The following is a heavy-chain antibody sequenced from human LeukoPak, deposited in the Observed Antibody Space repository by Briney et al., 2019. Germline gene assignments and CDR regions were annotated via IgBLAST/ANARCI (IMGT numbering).Heavy chain of an antibody. D-gene: IGHD1-26*01. CDR1: GFTFSSYA. J-gene: IGHJ4*02. CDR2: ISYDGSNK. Sequence: PGRSLRLSCAASGFTFSSYAMHWVRQAPGKGLGWVAVISYDGSNKYYADSVKGRFTISRDNSKNTLYLQMNSLRAEDTAVYYCARDGGSGSCFDYWGQGTLVTVSS. CDR3: ARDGGSGSCFDY. V-gene: IGHV3-30-3*01.